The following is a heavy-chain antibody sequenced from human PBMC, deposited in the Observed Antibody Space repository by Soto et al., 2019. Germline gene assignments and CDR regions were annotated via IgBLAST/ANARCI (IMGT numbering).Heavy chain of an antibody. V-gene: IGHV3-30*03. CDR3: ARAGGPFDY. CDR1: GFTFSSYG. J-gene: IGHJ4*02. D-gene: IGHD2-8*02. CDR2: ISYDGSNK. Sequence: PGGSLRLSCAASGFTFSSYGMHWVRQAPGKGLEWVAVISYDGSNKYYADSVKGRFTISRDNSKNTLYLQMNSLKADDTAVYYCARAGGPFDYWGQGTQVTVSS.